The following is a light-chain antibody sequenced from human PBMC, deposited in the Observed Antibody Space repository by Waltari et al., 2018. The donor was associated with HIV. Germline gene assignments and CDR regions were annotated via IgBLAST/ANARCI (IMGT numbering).Light chain of an antibody. CDR2: DNN. Sequence: QSLLTQPPSVSAAPGQNVTIPCPGSSSNIWRNYVPWYQQLPGAAPKLLIYDNNNRPSGIPDRFSGSKSGTSATLGITGLQTGDEADYYCGTWDSSLGGWVFGGGTKLAVL. V-gene: IGLV1-51*01. J-gene: IGLJ3*02. CDR3: GTWDSSLGGWV. CDR1: SSNIWRNY.